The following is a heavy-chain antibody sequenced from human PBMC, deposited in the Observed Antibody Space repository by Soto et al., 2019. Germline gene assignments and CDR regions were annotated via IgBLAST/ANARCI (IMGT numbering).Heavy chain of an antibody. D-gene: IGHD7-27*01. Sequence: QVQLQESGPGLVKPSQTLSLSCTVSGGSISSGGYYWSWIRQHPGKELEWIGYSYYSGSTYYNPSLKSRVTISVDTSKNQFSLKLSSVTAADTAVYYCERDWGPTGDWGNWFDPWGQGTLVTVSS. CDR2: SYYSGST. V-gene: IGHV4-31*03. CDR1: GGSISSGGYY. CDR3: ERDWGPTGDWGNWFDP. J-gene: IGHJ5*02.